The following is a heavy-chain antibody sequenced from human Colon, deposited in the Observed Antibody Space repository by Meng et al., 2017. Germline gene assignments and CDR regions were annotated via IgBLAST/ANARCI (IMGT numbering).Heavy chain of an antibody. D-gene: IGHD2-21*02. V-gene: IGHV1-2*06. CDR2: IHPDRGDT. CDR1: GYHRTGHS. J-gene: IGHJ4*02. CDR3: AKIHLGDSGLDY. Sequence: APPVPSGAELKNSGASVRVPLRASGYHRTGHSMHWVRQAPGQGLEWMGRIHPDRGDTNEAQKFQGRVTLTRDTSINTAYMELTGLRSDDTAVYYCAKIHLGDSGLDYWGQGTLVTVSS.